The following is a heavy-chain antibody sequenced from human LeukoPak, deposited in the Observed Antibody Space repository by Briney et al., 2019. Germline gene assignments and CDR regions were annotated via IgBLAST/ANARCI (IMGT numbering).Heavy chain of an antibody. Sequence: PGGSLRLSCAASGFTFSSYDMHWVRQAPGKGLEWVAVIWYDGSNKHYADSVKGRFTISRDNSKNTLYLQMNSLRAEDTAVYYCARDGRAGSLFEYWGQGTLVTVSS. D-gene: IGHD1-1*01. V-gene: IGHV3-33*01. J-gene: IGHJ4*02. CDR2: IWYDGSNK. CDR3: ARDGRAGSLFEY. CDR1: GFTFSSYD.